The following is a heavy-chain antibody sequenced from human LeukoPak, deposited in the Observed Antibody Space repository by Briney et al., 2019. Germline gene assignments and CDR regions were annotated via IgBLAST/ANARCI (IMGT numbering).Heavy chain of an antibody. J-gene: IGHJ3*02. D-gene: IGHD5-18*01. CDR2: ITVSGGRT. CDR1: AFTFSSYA. CDR3: ARIGYSYGYDAFDI. Sequence: GRSLRLSCAASAFTFSSYAMSWVRQAPRKGLEWVSAITVSGGRTNYADSVKGRFTISRDNSKNTLYLQMNSLRAEDTAVYYCARIGYSYGYDAFDIWGQGTMVTVSS. V-gene: IGHV3-23*01.